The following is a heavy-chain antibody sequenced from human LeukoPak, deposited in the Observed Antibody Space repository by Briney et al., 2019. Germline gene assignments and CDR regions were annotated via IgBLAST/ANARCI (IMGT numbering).Heavy chain of an antibody. CDR1: GYSFTSCW. V-gene: IGHV5-51*01. CDR3: ASAILGYCSSTSCLFDY. CDR2: IYPGDSDT. J-gene: IGHJ4*02. D-gene: IGHD2-2*01. Sequence: GESLKISCKGSGYSFTSCWIGWVRQMPGKGLEWMGIIYPGDSDTRYSPSFQGQVTISADKSISTAYLQWSSLKASDTAMYYCASAILGYCSSTSCLFDYWGQGTLVTVSS.